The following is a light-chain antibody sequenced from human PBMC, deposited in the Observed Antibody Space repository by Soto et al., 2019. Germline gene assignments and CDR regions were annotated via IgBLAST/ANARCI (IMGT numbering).Light chain of an antibody. J-gene: IGKJ4*01. CDR3: QQYGSSR. CDR1: QSVSSSY. V-gene: IGKV3-20*01. Sequence: EIVLTQSPGTLSLSHGERATLSCRASQSVSSSYLAWYQQKPGQAPRLLIYGASSRATGIPDRFSGSGSGTDFTLTISRLEPEDFAVYYCQQYGSSRFGGGTKVDIK. CDR2: GAS.